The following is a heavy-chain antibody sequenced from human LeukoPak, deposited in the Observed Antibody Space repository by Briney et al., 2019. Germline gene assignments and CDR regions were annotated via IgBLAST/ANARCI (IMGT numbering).Heavy chain of an antibody. CDR2: ISGPGRST. Sequence: PGGSLRLSCAASGSTFSSNGMTWVRQAPGKGLEWVSSISGPGRSTYYADSVKGRFTISRDNSKNTMYLQMNSLRVEDTAVYYCAKDRMVRGVEDYWGQGTLVTVSS. V-gene: IGHV3-23*01. CDR1: GSTFSSNG. CDR3: AKDRMVRGVEDY. D-gene: IGHD3-10*01. J-gene: IGHJ4*02.